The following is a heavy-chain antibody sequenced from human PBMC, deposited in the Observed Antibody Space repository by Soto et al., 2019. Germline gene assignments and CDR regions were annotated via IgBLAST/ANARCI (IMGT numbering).Heavy chain of an antibody. D-gene: IGHD2-2*01. Sequence: QVQLVQSGAEVKKPGASVKVSCKASGYTFTSYAMHWVRQAPGQSLEWMGWINAGNGNTKYSQKFQGRVTITRDTSASTAYMELSSLRSEDTAVYYCAREGWVVPAANNWFDPWGQGTLVTVSS. CDR1: GYTFTSYA. CDR2: INAGNGNT. J-gene: IGHJ5*02. CDR3: AREGWVVPAANNWFDP. V-gene: IGHV1-3*01.